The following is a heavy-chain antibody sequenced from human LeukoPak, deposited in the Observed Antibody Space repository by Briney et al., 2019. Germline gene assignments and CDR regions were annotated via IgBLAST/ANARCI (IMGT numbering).Heavy chain of an antibody. J-gene: IGHJ3*02. CDR1: GFTFSSYS. Sequence: GGSLRLSCAASGFTFSSYSMNWVRQAPGKGLEWVSSISSSSSYMYYADSVKGRFTISRDNAKNSIYLQMTSLRAADTAVYYCATDGGGGSGFGELTISAFDIWGHGTMVTVSS. V-gene: IGHV3-21*01. CDR3: ATDGGGGSGFGELTISAFDI. D-gene: IGHD3-10*01. CDR2: ISSSSSYM.